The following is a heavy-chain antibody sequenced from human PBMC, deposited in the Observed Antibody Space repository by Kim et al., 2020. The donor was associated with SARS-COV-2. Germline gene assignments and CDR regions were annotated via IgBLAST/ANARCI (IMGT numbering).Heavy chain of an antibody. V-gene: IGHV3-21*01. CDR1: GFTFSSYS. Sequence: GGSLRLSCAASGFTFSSYSMNWVRQAPGKGLEWVSSISSSSSYIYYADSVKGRFTTPRDNAKNPPYLQTNSLRAEDTAVYYCARAAPGVVITPWYFDLSG. J-gene: IGHJ2*01. D-gene: IGHD3-22*01. CDR3: ARAAPGVVITPWYFDL. CDR2: ISSSSSYI.